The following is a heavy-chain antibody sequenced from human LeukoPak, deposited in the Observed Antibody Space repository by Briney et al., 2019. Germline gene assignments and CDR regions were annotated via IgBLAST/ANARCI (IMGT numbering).Heavy chain of an antibody. CDR1: GFTFSSYA. J-gene: IGHJ4*02. Sequence: GRSLRLSCAASGFTFSSYAMHWVRQAPGKGLEWVAVISYDGSNKYYADSVKGRFTISRDNSKNTLYLQMNSLRAEDTAVYYCASGYGPSTIAAATDCWGQGTLVTVSS. D-gene: IGHD6-13*01. V-gene: IGHV3-30-3*01. CDR3: ASGYGPSTIAAATDC. CDR2: ISYDGSNK.